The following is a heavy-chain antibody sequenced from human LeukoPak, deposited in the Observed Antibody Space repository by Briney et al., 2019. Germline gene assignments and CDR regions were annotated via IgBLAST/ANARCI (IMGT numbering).Heavy chain of an antibody. D-gene: IGHD6-13*01. CDR2: INHSGST. Sequence: PSETLSLTCAVYGGSFSGYYWSWIRQPPGKGLEWIGEINHSGSTNYNPSLKSRVTISVDTSKNQFSLKLSSVTAADTAVYYCARCRRKYSSSWYLDYWGQGTLVTVSS. CDR1: GGSFSGYY. V-gene: IGHV4-34*01. CDR3: ARCRRKYSSSWYLDY. J-gene: IGHJ4*02.